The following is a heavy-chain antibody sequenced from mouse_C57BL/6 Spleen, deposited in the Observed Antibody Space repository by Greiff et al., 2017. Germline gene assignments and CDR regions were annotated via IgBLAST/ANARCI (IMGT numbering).Heavy chain of an antibody. CDR1: GYTFTDYC. Sequence: VQLQQSGAELVKPGASVKMSCKASGYTFTDYCINWVKQRPGQGLEWIGKIYPGSGSTNYNEKFKSKATLTADTSSSTAYMQLSSLTSEDSAVYYCTSSIIYGNCHYDVWGKGTTVTVSS. D-gene: IGHD2-1*01. CDR2: IYPGSGST. V-gene: IGHV1-55*01. J-gene: IGHJ1*03. CDR3: TSSIIYGNCHYDV.